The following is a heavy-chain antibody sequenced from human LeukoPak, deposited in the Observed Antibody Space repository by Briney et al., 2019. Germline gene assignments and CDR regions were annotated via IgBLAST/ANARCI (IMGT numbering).Heavy chain of an antibody. J-gene: IGHJ4*02. Sequence: SETLSLTCTVSGGSISSYYWSWIRQPPGKGLEWIGYIYYSGSTNYNPSLKSRVTISVDTSKNQFSLKLSSVTAADTAVYYCATSRSGYFVAPFDYWGQGTLVTVSS. CDR1: GGSISSYY. D-gene: IGHD3-22*01. CDR2: IYYSGST. V-gene: IGHV4-59*01. CDR3: ATSRSGYFVAPFDY.